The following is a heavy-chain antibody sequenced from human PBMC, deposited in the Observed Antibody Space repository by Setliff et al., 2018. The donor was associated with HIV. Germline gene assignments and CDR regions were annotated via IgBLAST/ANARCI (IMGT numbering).Heavy chain of an antibody. CDR3: ARVQMACAAFDV. J-gene: IGHJ3*01. Sequence: PSETLSLTCAVYGGSFSTYYWSWIRQHPGKGLEWIGYIFFTGSSDNNPSLKSRVTLSVDTSKHQFSLKLSSVTAADTAVYYCARVQMACAAFDVWGQGTMVTVSS. V-gene: IGHV4-59*01. CDR1: GGSFSTYY. CDR2: IFFTGSS.